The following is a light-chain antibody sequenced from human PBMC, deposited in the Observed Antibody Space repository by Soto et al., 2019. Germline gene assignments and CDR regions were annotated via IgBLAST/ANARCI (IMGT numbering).Light chain of an antibody. V-gene: IGLV2-8*01. J-gene: IGLJ1*01. CDR2: EVN. CDR3: SSYAGSNWYV. CDR1: NSDVGGYNY. Sequence: QSALTQPPSASGSPGQSVTISCTGTNSDVGGYNYVSWYQQYPGKAPKLIIYEVNERPSGVPERFSGSKSGNTASLTVSGLQTADEADYYCSSYAGSNWYVFGTGTKVTVL.